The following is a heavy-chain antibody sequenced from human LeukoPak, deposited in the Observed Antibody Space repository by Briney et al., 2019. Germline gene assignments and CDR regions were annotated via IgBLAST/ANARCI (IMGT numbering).Heavy chain of an antibody. J-gene: IGHJ4*02. Sequence: GASVKVSCKASGCTFTGYYMHWVRQAPGQGLEWMGWVNPNSGSTDYAQNFQGRVTMTRDTSISTAYMELSSLRSDDMAVYYCARSTTFLPNFDYWGQGTLVTVSS. D-gene: IGHD4-17*01. CDR2: VNPNSGST. CDR1: GCTFTGYY. CDR3: ARSTTFLPNFDY. V-gene: IGHV1-2*02.